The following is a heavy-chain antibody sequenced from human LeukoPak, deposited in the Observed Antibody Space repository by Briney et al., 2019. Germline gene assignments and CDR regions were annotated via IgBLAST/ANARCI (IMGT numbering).Heavy chain of an antibody. CDR3: ATKTAFDY. Sequence: GGSLRLSCAASGFTFYDYGMTWVRQAPGKGLEWVSTISGSGLSTYYADSVKGRFTISRDNSKNTLYLQMSSLRAEDTAVYFCATKTAFDYWGQGTLVTVSS. V-gene: IGHV3-23*01. CDR1: GFTFYDYG. J-gene: IGHJ4*02. CDR2: ISGSGLST. D-gene: IGHD5-18*01.